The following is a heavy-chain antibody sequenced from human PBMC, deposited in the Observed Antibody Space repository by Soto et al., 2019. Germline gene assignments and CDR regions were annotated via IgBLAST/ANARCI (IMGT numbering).Heavy chain of an antibody. J-gene: IGHJ3*02. CDR1: GYTFTSYG. CDR2: ISAYNGNT. V-gene: IGHV1-18*01. D-gene: IGHD3-22*01. Sequence: GASVKVSCKASGYTFTSYGISWVRQAPGQGLEWMGWISAYNGNTNYAQKLQGRVTMTTDTSTSTAYMELRSLRSDDTAVYYCAGVRYYDSSGYYIPDAFDIWGQGTMVTVS. CDR3: AGVRYYDSSGYYIPDAFDI.